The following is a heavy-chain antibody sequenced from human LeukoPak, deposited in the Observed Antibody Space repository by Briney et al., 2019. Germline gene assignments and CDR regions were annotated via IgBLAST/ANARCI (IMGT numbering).Heavy chain of an antibody. CDR1: GGTFSSYA. V-gene: IGHV1-69*13. D-gene: IGHD3-22*01. Sequence: SVTVSCTASGGTFSSYAISWVRQAPGQGLEWMGGIIPIFGTANYAQKFQGRVSITADESTSTAFMELSSLRSEDTAVYYCAREWGLESSGYYYAYWGQGTLVTVSS. CDR3: AREWGLESSGYYYAY. CDR2: IIPIFGTA. J-gene: IGHJ4*02.